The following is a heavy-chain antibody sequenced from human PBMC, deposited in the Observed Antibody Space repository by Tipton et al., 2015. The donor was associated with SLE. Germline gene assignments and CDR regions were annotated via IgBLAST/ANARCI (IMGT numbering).Heavy chain of an antibody. CDR3: ARGPDRGYHFDY. Sequence: TLSLTCTVSGDSIISGAYYWSWVRQHPGRGLEWIGSMFYSGSTYYNLSLKSRVTISFDTSKKQFSLNLSSVTAADTAVYYCARGPDRGYHFDYWGRGTLVTVS. J-gene: IGHJ4*02. CDR2: MFYSGST. CDR1: GDSIISGAYY. V-gene: IGHV4-39*07. D-gene: IGHD3-10*01.